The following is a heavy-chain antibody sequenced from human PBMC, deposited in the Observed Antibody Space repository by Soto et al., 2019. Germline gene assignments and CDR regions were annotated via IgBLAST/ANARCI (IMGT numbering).Heavy chain of an antibody. D-gene: IGHD3-3*01. J-gene: IGHJ4*02. CDR3: ARSNYYDDYWSPYDY. V-gene: IGHV3-20*04. Sequence: EVQLVESGGGVVRPGGSLRLSCAASGFTFDDFGMSWVREAPGKGLEWVAGINWNDATIGYADSVKGRFTISRDNAKNSLYLQMSSLRAEDTALYYCARSNYYDDYWSPYDYWGQGTLVTVPS. CDR2: INWNDATI. CDR1: GFTFDDFG.